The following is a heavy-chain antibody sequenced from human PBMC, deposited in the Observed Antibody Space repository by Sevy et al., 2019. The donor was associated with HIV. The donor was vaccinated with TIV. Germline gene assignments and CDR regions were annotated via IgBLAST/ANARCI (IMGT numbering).Heavy chain of an antibody. Sequence: GGSLRLSCKPSGFTFSVYAMHWVRQAPGKGLEWVSSISRTATTYYADSVRDRFTISRDNAKNLLYLEMNSLRDEVTAVYYCAREAYYYDSREENWFDPWGQGTLVTVSS. CDR3: AREAYYYDSREENWFDP. CDR1: GFTFSVYA. D-gene: IGHD3-22*01. CDR2: ISRTATT. V-gene: IGHV3-48*02. J-gene: IGHJ5*02.